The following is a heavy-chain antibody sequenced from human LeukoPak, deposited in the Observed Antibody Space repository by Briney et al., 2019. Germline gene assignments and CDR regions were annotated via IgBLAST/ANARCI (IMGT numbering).Heavy chain of an antibody. CDR3: ARVAVVGGYYYYMDV. Sequence: GGSLRLSCAASGFTFSDYYMSWISQAPGEGMEWVSYISSSGSTIYYTDSVKGRFTISRDNAKNSLYLQMNSLRAEDTAVYYCARVAVVGGYYYYMDVWGKGTTVTVSS. D-gene: IGHD1-26*01. CDR2: ISSSGSTI. CDR1: GFTFSDYY. J-gene: IGHJ6*03. V-gene: IGHV3-11*01.